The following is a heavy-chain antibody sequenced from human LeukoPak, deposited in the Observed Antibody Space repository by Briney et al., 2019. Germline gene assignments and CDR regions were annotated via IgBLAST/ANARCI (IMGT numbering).Heavy chain of an antibody. D-gene: IGHD4-17*01. CDR2: INHSGST. Sequence: SETLSLTCTVSGGSIRSSYYYWGWIRQPPGKGLEWIGEINHSGSTNYNPSLKSRVTISVDTSKNQFSLKLSSVTAADTAVYYCARGNTSQTTVTTWVTRYGMDVWGQGTTVTVSS. V-gene: IGHV4-39*07. J-gene: IGHJ6*02. CDR3: ARGNTSQTTVTTWVTRYGMDV. CDR1: GGSIRSSYYY.